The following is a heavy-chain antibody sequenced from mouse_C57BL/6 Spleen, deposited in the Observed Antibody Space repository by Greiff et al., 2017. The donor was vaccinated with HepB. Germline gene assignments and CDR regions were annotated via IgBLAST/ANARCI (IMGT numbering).Heavy chain of an antibody. V-gene: IGHV1-80*01. CDR1: GYAFSSYW. D-gene: IGHD2-4*01. CDR3: ARSYYYEYYYAMDY. CDR2: IYPGDGDT. J-gene: IGHJ4*01. Sequence: QVQLQQSGAELVKPGASVKISCKASGYAFSSYWMNWVKQRPGKGLEWIGQIYPGDGDTNYNGKFKGKATLTADTSSSTAYMPLTSLTSEDSAVYFCARSYYYEYYYAMDYWGQGTSVTVSS.